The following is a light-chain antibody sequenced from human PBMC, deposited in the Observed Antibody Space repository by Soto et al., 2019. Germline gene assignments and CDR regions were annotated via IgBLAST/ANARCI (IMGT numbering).Light chain of an antibody. Sequence: ESVFTLSPTTPSSLSRDRVTLSFRASQYINTRLAWYQHRPGQAPRLLIYQTSIRAAGIPARFSASGSGTDFTLTISDVQPEDFALYYCHQRQSWPRTFGQGTKVDIK. CDR2: QTS. V-gene: IGKV3-11*01. CDR1: QYINTR. J-gene: IGKJ1*01. CDR3: HQRQSWPRT.